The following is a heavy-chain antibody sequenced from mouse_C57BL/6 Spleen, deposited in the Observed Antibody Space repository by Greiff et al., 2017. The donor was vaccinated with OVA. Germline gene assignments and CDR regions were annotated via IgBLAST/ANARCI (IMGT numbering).Heavy chain of an antibody. J-gene: IGHJ2*01. CDR3: ARGALTAYYFDY. V-gene: IGHV3-6*01. CDR1: GYSITSGYY. D-gene: IGHD2-13*01. Sequence: ESGPGLVKPSQSLSLTCSVTGYSITSGYYWNWIRQFPGNKLEWMGYISYDGSNNYNPSLKNRISITRDTSKNQFCLKLNSVTTEDTATYYCARGALTAYYFDYWGQGTTLTVSS. CDR2: ISYDGSN.